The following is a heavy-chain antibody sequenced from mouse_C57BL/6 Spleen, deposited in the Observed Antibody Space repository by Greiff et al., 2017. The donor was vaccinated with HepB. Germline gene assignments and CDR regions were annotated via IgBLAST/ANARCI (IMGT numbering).Heavy chain of an antibody. J-gene: IGHJ2*01. CDR1: GFTFSDYY. CDR2: INYDGSST. V-gene: IGHV5-16*01. CDR3: ARDDGNSPFDY. D-gene: IGHD2-1*01. Sequence: EVHLVESEGGLVQPGSSMKLSCTASGFTFSDYYMAWVRQVPEKGLEWVANINYDGSSTYYLDSLKSRFIISRDNAKNILYLQMSSLKSEDTATYYCARDDGNSPFDYWGQGTTLTVSS.